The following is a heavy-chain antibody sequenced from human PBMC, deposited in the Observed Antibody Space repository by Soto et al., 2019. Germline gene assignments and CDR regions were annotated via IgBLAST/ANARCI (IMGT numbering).Heavy chain of an antibody. CDR1: GFTFSSYS. CDR2: ISSSSSYI. J-gene: IGHJ6*03. CDR3: ARDAPYYGSGSYYPEYYYYYYYMDV. V-gene: IGHV3-21*01. Sequence: EVQLVESGGGLVKPGGSLRLSCAASGFTFSSYSMNWVRQAPGKGLEWVSSISSSSSYIYYADSVKGRFTISRDNAKNSLYLQMNSLRAEDTAVYYCARDAPYYGSGSYYPEYYYYYYYMDVWGKGPTVTVSS. D-gene: IGHD3-10*01.